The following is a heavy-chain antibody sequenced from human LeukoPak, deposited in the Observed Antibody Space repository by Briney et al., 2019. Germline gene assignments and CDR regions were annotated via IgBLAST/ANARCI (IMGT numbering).Heavy chain of an antibody. V-gene: IGHV3-30-3*01. CDR2: ISYDGSNK. CDR1: GFTFSSYA. Sequence: PGRSLRLSCAASGFTFSSYAMHWVRQAPGKGLEWVAVISYDGSNKYYADSVKGRFTISRDNSKNTLYLQMNSLRAEDTAVYYCARDVSAVPGGGYFDYWGQGTLVTVSS. J-gene: IGHJ4*02. CDR3: ARDVSAVPGGGYFDY. D-gene: IGHD1-14*01.